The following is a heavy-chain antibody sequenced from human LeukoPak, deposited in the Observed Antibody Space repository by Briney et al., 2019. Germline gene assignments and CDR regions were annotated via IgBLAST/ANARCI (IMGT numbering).Heavy chain of an antibody. CDR2: INQDGSEK. CDR3: ARPQLYNSGTSYTGY. Sequence: GGSLRLSCAASGFTFSSFWMSWVRQAPGKGLECLANINQDGSEKYYVDSVKGRFTISRDNAKNSLYLQMNSLRAEDTAVYYCARPQLYNSGTSYTGYRGQGALVTVSS. D-gene: IGHD3-10*01. CDR1: GFTFSSFW. J-gene: IGHJ4*02. V-gene: IGHV3-7*01.